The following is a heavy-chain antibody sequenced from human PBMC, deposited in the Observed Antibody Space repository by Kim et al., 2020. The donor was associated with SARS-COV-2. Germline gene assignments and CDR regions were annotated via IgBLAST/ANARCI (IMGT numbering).Heavy chain of an antibody. J-gene: IGHJ4*02. D-gene: IGHD3-10*01. CDR2: K. CDR3: AGGGSGSYYPY. V-gene: IGHV3-30*01. Sequence: KNYADAVRGRFTISRDNSKNTLYLQMNSLRAEHTAVYYCAGGGSGSYYPYWGQGTLVTVSS.